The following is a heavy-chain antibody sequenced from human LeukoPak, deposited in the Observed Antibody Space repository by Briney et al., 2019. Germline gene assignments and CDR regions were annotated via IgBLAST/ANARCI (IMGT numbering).Heavy chain of an antibody. CDR2: IIPIFGTA. CDR3: ARELRFLEWLRAFDY. CDR1: GGTFSSYA. Sequence: ASVKVSCKASGGTFSSYAISWVRQAPGQGLEWMGGIIPIFGTANYAQKFQGRVTITADKSTSTAYMELSSLRSEDTAVYYCARELRFLEWLRAFDYWGQGTLVTVSS. D-gene: IGHD3-3*01. J-gene: IGHJ4*02. V-gene: IGHV1-69*06.